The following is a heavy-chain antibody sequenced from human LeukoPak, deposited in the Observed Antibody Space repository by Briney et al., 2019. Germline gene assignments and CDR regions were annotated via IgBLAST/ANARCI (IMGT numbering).Heavy chain of an antibody. D-gene: IGHD3-22*01. CDR2: ISVSGGT. V-gene: IGHV3-23*01. Sequence: GGTLRLSCAASGFTFSSYGMSWVRQAPGKGLEWVSAISVSGGTNYADSVKGRFTISRDNSNNTLYLQMNSLRAEDTAMYYCATRIAVIIKWGQGTLVTVSS. CDR3: ATRIAVIIK. CDR1: GFTFSSYG. J-gene: IGHJ4*02.